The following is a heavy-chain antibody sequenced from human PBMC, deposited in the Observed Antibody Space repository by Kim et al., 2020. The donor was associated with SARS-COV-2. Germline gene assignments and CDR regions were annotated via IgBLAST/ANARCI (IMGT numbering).Heavy chain of an antibody. CDR1: GFTFSNAW. D-gene: IGHD3-16*02. Sequence: GGSLRLSCAASGFTFSNAWMSWVRQAPGKGLEWVGRIKSKTDGGTTDYAAPVKGTFTISRDDSKNTLYLQMNSLKTEDTAVYYCTTDTTLSYDYVWGSYRNDYWGQGTLVTVSS. CDR3: TTDTTLSYDYVWGSYRNDY. J-gene: IGHJ4*02. V-gene: IGHV3-15*01. CDR2: IKSKTDGGTT.